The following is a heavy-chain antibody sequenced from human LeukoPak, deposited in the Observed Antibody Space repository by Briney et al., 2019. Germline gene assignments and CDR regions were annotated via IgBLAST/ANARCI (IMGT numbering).Heavy chain of an antibody. D-gene: IGHD6-6*01. CDR1: GSSFTSYW. Sequence: GESLKISCKGTGSSFTSYWIGWVRQMPGKGLERMGIIYPGDSDTRYSPSFQGQVTISADKSISTAYVQWSSLKASDTAMYYCARLRYSSSPFDYWGQGTLVTVSS. CDR2: IYPGDSDT. J-gene: IGHJ4*02. CDR3: ARLRYSSSPFDY. V-gene: IGHV5-51*01.